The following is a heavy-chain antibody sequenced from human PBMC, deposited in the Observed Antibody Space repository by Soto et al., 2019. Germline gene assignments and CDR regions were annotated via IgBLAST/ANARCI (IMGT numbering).Heavy chain of an antibody. J-gene: IGHJ4*02. CDR2: ICYTANT. CDR1: GGSLGRSFYY. V-gene: IGHV4-39*01. D-gene: IGHD6-13*01. CDR3: ASIAAPGTTHFDF. Sequence: TEALSLNCTVAGGSLGRSFYYWGRIRQSTGKGLEWIGNICYTANTFYNSSLKSRVTLSVDTTNNQFYLHLSSVTAADTVIFYCASIAAPGTTHFDFWGQGTLVTVSS.